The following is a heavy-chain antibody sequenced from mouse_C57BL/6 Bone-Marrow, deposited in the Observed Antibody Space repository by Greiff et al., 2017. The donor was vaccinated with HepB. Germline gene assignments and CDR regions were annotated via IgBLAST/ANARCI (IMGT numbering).Heavy chain of an antibody. CDR3: ARSDDFMDY. J-gene: IGHJ4*01. Sequence: VQLKESGPELVKPGASVKIPCKASGYTFTDYNMDWVKQSHGKSLEWIGDINPNNGGTIYNQKFKGKATLTVDKSSSTAYMELRSLTSEDTAVYYCARSDDFMDYWGQGTSVTVSS. V-gene: IGHV1-18*01. D-gene: IGHD2-4*01. CDR2: INPNNGGT. CDR1: GYTFTDYN.